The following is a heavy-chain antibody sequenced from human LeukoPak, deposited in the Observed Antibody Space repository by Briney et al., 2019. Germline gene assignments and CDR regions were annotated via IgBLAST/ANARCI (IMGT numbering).Heavy chain of an antibody. CDR2: IYDSGST. CDR1: GDSISSSY. Sequence: SETLSLTCTVSGDSISSSYWSWIRQPPGKGLEWIGSIYDSGSTYYNPSLKSRVTISVDTSKNQFSLKLNSVTAADTAVYYCARHYGPWGQGTLVTVSS. J-gene: IGHJ5*02. V-gene: IGHV4-39*01. D-gene: IGHD3-10*01. CDR3: ARHYGP.